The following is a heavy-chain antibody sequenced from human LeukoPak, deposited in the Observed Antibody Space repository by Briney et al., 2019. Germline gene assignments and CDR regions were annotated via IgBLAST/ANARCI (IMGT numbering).Heavy chain of an antibody. CDR1: GYTFTSYA. CDR2: INTNTGNP. D-gene: IGHD3-10*01. J-gene: IGHJ4*02. CDR3: ARARITMVRGVIISRYFDY. Sequence: ASVKVSCKASGYTFTSYAMNWVRQAPGQGLEWMGWINTNTGNPTYAQGFTGRFVFSLDTSVSTAYLHIGSLKAEDTAVYYCARARITMVRGVIISRYFDYWGQGTLVTVSS. V-gene: IGHV7-4-1*01.